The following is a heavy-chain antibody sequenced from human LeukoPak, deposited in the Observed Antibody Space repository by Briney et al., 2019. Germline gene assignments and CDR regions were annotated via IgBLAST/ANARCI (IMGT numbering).Heavy chain of an antibody. CDR3: ARLASGSYGPLTPFDY. D-gene: IGHD1-26*01. CDR2: IYYSGST. CDR1: GDSISDYY. Sequence: PSETLSLTCTVSGDSISDYYWSWIRQPPGKGLEWIGDIYYSGSTNYNPSLKSRVTISVDTSKNQFSLRLSSVTAADTAVYYSARLASGSYGPLTPFDYWGQGTLVTVSS. J-gene: IGHJ4*02. V-gene: IGHV4-59*08.